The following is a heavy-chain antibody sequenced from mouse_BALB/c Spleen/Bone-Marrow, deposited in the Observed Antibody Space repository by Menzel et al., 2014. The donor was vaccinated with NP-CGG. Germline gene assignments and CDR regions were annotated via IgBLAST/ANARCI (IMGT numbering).Heavy chain of an antibody. CDR1: GYSLTGYN. D-gene: IGHD1-1*01. J-gene: IGHJ4*01. V-gene: IGHV1S135*01. Sequence: EVKLVESGPELEKPGASVKISCKASGYSLTGYNMNWVKQNNGKSLEWIGNIDPYYGGTSYNQKLKGKATLTIDKSSSTAYMQLKGLTSEDSAVYYCARVSYSGMDYWGQGTSVTVSS. CDR2: IDPYYGGT. CDR3: ARVSYSGMDY.